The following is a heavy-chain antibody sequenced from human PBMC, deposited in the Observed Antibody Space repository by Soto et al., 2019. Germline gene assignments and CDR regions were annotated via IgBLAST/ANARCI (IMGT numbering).Heavy chain of an antibody. Sequence: KPGGSLRLSCAASGFTFSSYSMNWVRQAPGKGLEWVSSISSSSSYIYYADSVKGRFTISRDNSKNTLYLQMNSLRAEDTAVYYCAKGVRLGSSGSTGRTYYYYGMDVWGQGTTVTVSS. V-gene: IGHV3-21*04. CDR2: ISSSSSYI. CDR1: GFTFSSYS. D-gene: IGHD6-19*01. J-gene: IGHJ6*02. CDR3: AKGVRLGSSGSTGRTYYYYGMDV.